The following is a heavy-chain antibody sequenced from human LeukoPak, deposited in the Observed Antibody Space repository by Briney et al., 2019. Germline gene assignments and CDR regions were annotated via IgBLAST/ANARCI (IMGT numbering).Heavy chain of an antibody. D-gene: IGHD3-22*01. CDR3: AGRYDSSGYPLH. V-gene: IGHV3-21*04. CDR1: GFTFTTYS. Sequence: GGSLRLSCEASGFTFTTYSMTWVRQAPGKGLEWVSIISSGSSAIFSADSIKGRFTISRDNSKNTLYLQMNSLRAEDTAVYYCAGRYDSSGYPLHWGQGTPVTVSS. J-gene: IGHJ4*02. CDR2: ISSGSSAI.